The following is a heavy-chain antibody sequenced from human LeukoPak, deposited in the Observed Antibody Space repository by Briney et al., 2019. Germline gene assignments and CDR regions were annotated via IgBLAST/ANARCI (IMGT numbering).Heavy chain of an antibody. V-gene: IGHV1-24*01. CDR1: GYTLTELS. CDR3: ARSGAGGDIARDYYYYMDV. Sequence: GASVKVSCKVSGYTLTELSMHWVRQAPGKGLGWMGGFDPEDGETIYAQKFQGRVTMTEDTSTDTAYMELSSLRSEDTAVYYCARSGAGGDIARDYYYYMDVWGKGTTVTVSS. D-gene: IGHD3-16*01. CDR2: FDPEDGET. J-gene: IGHJ6*03.